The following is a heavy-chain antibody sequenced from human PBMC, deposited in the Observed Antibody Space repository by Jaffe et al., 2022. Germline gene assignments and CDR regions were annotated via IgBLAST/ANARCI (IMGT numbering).Heavy chain of an antibody. CDR2: IFPANSDT. CDR1: GNSLIFHW. J-gene: IGHJ4*02. V-gene: IGHV5-51*03. D-gene: IGHD1-1*01. CDR3: VVLPSSTWRVDY. Sequence: EMQLVQSGAEVKKPGESLKISCKASGNSLIFHWIGWVRQMPGTGLEWMGIIFPANSDTRYSPSFQGQVAISADKSINTAYLQWDSLKASDSAMYYCVVLPSSTWRVDYWGQGTLVTVSS.